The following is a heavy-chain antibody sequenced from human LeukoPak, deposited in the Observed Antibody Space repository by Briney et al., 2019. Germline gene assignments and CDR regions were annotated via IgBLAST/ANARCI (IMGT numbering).Heavy chain of an antibody. V-gene: IGHV3-23*01. D-gene: IGHD3-22*01. CDR1: GFTFSSYA. CDR3: ARERPYYYDSSGLVDY. CDR2: ISGSGGST. Sequence: PGGSLRLSCAASGFTFSSYAMSLVRQAPGKGLEWVSAISGSGGSTYYADSVKGRFTISRDNSKNTLYLQMNSLRAEDTAVYYCARERPYYYDSSGLVDYWGQGTLVTVPS. J-gene: IGHJ4*02.